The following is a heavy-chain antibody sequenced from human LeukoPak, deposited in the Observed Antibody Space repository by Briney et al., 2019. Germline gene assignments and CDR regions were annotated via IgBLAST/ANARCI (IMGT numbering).Heavy chain of an antibody. CDR3: VRCAPRSETGNS. CDR2: IKADGSEI. V-gene: IGHV3-7*01. D-gene: IGHD4-23*01. CDR1: GFTFNDHW. Sequence: GGSLRLSCVASGFTFNDHWMSWLRQAPGKGLEWVAHIKADGSEIYYVPSVKGRFTISRDNAKNSLSLQMYSLRAGDTAVYYCVRCAPRSETGNSWGQGTLVTVSS. J-gene: IGHJ4*02.